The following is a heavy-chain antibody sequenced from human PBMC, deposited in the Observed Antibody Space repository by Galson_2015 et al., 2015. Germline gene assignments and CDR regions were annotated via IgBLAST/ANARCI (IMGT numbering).Heavy chain of an antibody. CDR3: ARERCSGGSCYPSWFDP. Sequence: SLRLSCAASGFTFSSYSMNWVRQAPGKGLEWVSSISSSSSYIYYADSVKGRFTIPRDNAKNSLYLQMNSLRAEDTAVYYCARERCSGGSCYPSWFDPWGQGTLVTVSS. V-gene: IGHV3-21*01. CDR1: GFTFSSYS. CDR2: ISSSSSYI. D-gene: IGHD2-15*01. J-gene: IGHJ5*02.